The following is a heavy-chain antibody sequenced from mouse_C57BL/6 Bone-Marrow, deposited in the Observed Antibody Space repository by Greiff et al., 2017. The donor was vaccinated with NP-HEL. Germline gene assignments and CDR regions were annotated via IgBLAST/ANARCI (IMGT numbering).Heavy chain of an antibody. Sequence: EVQGVESGEGLVKPGGSLKLSCAASGFTFSSYAMSWVRQTPEKSLEWVAYISSGGDYIYYADTVKGRFTIARDNARNTLYLQMSSLKSEDTAMDYCTRDPEVTRGFAYWGQGTLVTVSA. CDR3: TRDPEVTRGFAY. J-gene: IGHJ3*01. CDR2: ISSGGDYI. CDR1: GFTFSSYA. D-gene: IGHD2-2*01. V-gene: IGHV5-9-1*02.